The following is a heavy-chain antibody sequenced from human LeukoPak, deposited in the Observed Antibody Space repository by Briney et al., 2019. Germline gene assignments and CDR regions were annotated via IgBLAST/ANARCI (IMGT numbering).Heavy chain of an antibody. CDR3: ANPGLAAFDY. D-gene: IGHD6-13*01. CDR2: INSGGSGT. V-gene: IGHV3-74*01. Sequence: PGGSLRLSCAASGFAFSNYWMHWVRQAPGKGLVWVSLINSGGSGTDYADSVKGRFTISRDNAQNTLYLQMNSLRAEDTAVYYCANPGLAAFDYWGQGTLVTVSS. CDR1: GFAFSNYW. J-gene: IGHJ4*02.